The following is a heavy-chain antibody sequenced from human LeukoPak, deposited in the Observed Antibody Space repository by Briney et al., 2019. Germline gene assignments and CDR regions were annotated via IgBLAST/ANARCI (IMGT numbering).Heavy chain of an antibody. CDR1: GLTSEDYA. Sequence: GGSLRLSCAAAGLTSEDYAMHWYSQAPGKGLEWVSLISADGGSTFYADSVRGRFSISRDNSKNSLYLQMNSLRTEDTAMYYCAKESGKFDYWGQGTLVAVSS. CDR3: AKESGKFDY. CDR2: ISADGGST. V-gene: IGHV3-43*02. J-gene: IGHJ4*02.